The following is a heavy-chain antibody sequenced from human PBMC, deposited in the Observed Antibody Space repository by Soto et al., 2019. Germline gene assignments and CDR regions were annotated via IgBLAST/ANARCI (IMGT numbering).Heavy chain of an antibody. Sequence: SETLSLTXTVSGGSISNYYWTWIRQPPGKGLEWIGYIYYSGSTNYNPSLKSRVTISVDTSKNQFSLKLSSVTAADTAVYYCAIHCGGDCYSIDYWGQGTLVTVSS. CDR2: IYYSGST. V-gene: IGHV4-59*01. CDR3: AIHCGGDCYSIDY. CDR1: GGSISNYY. D-gene: IGHD2-21*02. J-gene: IGHJ4*02.